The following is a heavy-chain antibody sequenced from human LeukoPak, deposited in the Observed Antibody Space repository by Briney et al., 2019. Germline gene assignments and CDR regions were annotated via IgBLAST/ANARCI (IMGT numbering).Heavy chain of an antibody. CDR1: GFTFSSYA. CDR3: ARGDVMVVAATLNY. Sequence: GGSLRLSCAASGFTFSSYAMHWVRQAPGKGLEYVSAITGNGGSTFYANSVKGRFTISRDNSKNTLYLQMGSLRAEDMAVYYCARGDVMVVAATLNYWGQGTMVTVSS. V-gene: IGHV3-64*01. J-gene: IGHJ4*02. D-gene: IGHD2-15*01. CDR2: ITGNGGST.